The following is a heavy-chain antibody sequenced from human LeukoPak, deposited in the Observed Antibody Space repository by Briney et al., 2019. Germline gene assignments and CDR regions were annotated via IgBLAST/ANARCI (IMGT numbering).Heavy chain of an antibody. V-gene: IGHV3-30-3*01. Sequence: GGSLRLSCAASGFTFSSYAMHWVRQAPGKGLEWVAVISYDGSNKYYADSVKGRFTISRDNSKNTLYLQMNSLRAEDTAAYYCARGPKDYWGQGTLVTVSS. CDR3: ARGPKDY. CDR1: GFTFSSYA. J-gene: IGHJ4*02. CDR2: ISYDGSNK.